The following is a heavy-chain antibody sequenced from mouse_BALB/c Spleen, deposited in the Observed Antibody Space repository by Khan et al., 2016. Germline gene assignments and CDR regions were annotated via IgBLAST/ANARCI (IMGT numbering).Heavy chain of an antibody. CDR2: ILPGSGST. D-gene: IGHD1-1*01. Sequence: QVQLKQSGAELMKPGASMKISCKATGYTFSSYWIEWVKQRPGHGLEWIGEILPGSGSTNYNEKFTGKATFTADTSSNTAYMQLSSLTSEDSAVNYSARFTPVVAMDYWGRGTLVTCSS. V-gene: IGHV1-9*01. CDR3: ARFTPVVAMDY. CDR1: GYTFSSYW. J-gene: IGHJ4*01.